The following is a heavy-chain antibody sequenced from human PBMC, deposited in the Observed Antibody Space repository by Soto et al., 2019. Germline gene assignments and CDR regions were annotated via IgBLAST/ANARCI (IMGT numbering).Heavy chain of an antibody. D-gene: IGHD2-2*01. Sequence: EVQLVESGGGLVQPGGSLRLSCAASGFTLSNNWMSWVRQAPGKGLEWVANIKQDGSDRYYVHSVKGRFTISRDNAKNSLYLQMDSRRAEDTAGYYCARGASLCAADWGQGTLVTVSS. CDR3: ARGASLCAAD. CDR2: IKQDGSDR. CDR1: GFTLSNNW. J-gene: IGHJ4*02. V-gene: IGHV3-7*01.